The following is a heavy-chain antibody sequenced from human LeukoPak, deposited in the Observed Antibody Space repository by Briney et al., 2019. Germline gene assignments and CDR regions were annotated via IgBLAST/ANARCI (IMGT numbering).Heavy chain of an antibody. CDR3: ACGGTAFDY. V-gene: IGHV1-2*02. D-gene: IGHD2-21*02. J-gene: IGHJ4*02. Sequence: ASEKVSCKASGYTFTAYYIHWVRLAPGQGLEWMGWNNPNGGGTNYAQKFQGRVTMTRDTSISTAYMELSRLTSDDTAVYYCACGGTAFDYWGQGTLVTVSS. CDR1: GYTFTAYY. CDR2: NNPNGGGT.